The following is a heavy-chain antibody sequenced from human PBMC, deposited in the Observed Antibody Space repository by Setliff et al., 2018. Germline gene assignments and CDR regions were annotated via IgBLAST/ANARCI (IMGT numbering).Heavy chain of an antibody. J-gene: IGHJ4*02. Sequence: SETLSLTCTVSGGSVSSGSYYWSWIRQPPGKGLEWIGYIYYSGSTNYNPSLKSRVTISVDTSKNQFSLKLSSVTAADTAVYYCARVYAYSYGFDYWGQGTPVTVSS. CDR2: IYYSGST. V-gene: IGHV4-61*01. CDR3: ARVYAYSYGFDY. CDR1: GGSVSSGSYY. D-gene: IGHD3-16*01.